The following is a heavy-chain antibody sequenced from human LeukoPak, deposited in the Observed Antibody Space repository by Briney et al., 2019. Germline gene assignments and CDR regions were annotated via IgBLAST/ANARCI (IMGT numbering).Heavy chain of an antibody. Sequence: SETLSLTCTVYGGSISSDGYYWSWIRQHPGKGLEWIGYIYYSGSTYYNPSLKSRVTISVDTSKNQFSLKLSSVTAADTAVYYCANYGSGSYRFDPWGQGTLVTVSS. V-gene: IGHV4-31*03. CDR1: GGSISSDGYY. D-gene: IGHD3-10*01. J-gene: IGHJ5*02. CDR2: IYYSGST. CDR3: ANYGSGSYRFDP.